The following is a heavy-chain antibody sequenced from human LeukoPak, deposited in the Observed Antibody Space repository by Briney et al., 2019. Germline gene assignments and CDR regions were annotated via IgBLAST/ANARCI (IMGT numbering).Heavy chain of an antibody. CDR2: ISAYNGNT. Sequence: ASVKVSCKASGYTFTSYGISWVRQAPGQGLEWMGWISAYNGNTNYAQKLQGRVTMTTDTSTSTAYMELRSLRSDDTAVYYCARTRFWYYDSFVRPYYFDYWGQGTLVTVPS. J-gene: IGHJ4*02. D-gene: IGHD3-22*01. V-gene: IGHV1-18*01. CDR1: GYTFTSYG. CDR3: ARTRFWYYDSFVRPYYFDY.